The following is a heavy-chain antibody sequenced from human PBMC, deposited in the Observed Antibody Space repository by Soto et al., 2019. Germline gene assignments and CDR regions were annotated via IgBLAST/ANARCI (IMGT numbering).Heavy chain of an antibody. CDR3: ARDLNPYFCPWSLHGFFDY. CDR1: GYAFIDHY. D-gene: IGHD3-10*01. CDR2: INPNGGVT. J-gene: IGHJ4*02. Sequence: ASVKVSCKASGYAFIDHYIHWLRQAPGQGLEWMGWINPNGGVTKYAKKFQGRVTMTGDTSISTVYMDLSGLRSDDMAVYYCARDLNPYFCPWSLHGFFDYWGQGTLVTVSS. V-gene: IGHV1-2*02.